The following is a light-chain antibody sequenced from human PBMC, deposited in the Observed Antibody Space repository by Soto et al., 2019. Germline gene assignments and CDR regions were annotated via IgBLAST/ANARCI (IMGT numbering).Light chain of an antibody. CDR3: HQYVASPRT. Sequence: EIVWTQSPRTLSLSPGERATLSYRASKSIAGGYLAWYQHRPGQAPRLLISGAYRRAAGIPDRFSGSGSGTDFTLTISKLQPEDFAVYYCHQYVASPRTFGQGTKVDIK. CDR2: GAY. CDR1: KSIAGGY. J-gene: IGKJ1*01. V-gene: IGKV3-20*01.